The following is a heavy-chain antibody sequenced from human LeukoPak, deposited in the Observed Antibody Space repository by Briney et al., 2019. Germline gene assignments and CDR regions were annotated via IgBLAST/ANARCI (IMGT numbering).Heavy chain of an antibody. J-gene: IGHJ4*02. CDR2: IHISGST. CDR3: ARDSSAWLFDY. V-gene: IGHV4-4*07. CDR1: SGSISSYY. D-gene: IGHD6-19*01. Sequence: SETLSLTCTVSSGSISSYYWSWIRQPAGKGLEWIGRIHISGSTNYNPSLKSRVTMSVDTSKNQFPLKLSSVTAADTAVYYCARDSSAWLFDYWGQGTLVTVSS.